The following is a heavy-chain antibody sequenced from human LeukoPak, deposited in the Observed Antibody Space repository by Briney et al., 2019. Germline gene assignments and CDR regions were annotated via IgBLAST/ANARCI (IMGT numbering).Heavy chain of an antibody. CDR1: GFTFSSYG. D-gene: IGHD3-22*01. Sequence: GGSLRLSCAASGFTFSSYGMHWVRQAPGKGLEWVAVISYDGSNKYYADSVKGRFTISRDNSKNTLYLQMNSLRAEDTALYYCANYSYYYDSSANYGWFDPWGQGTLVTVSS. CDR3: ANYSYYYDSSANYGWFDP. V-gene: IGHV3-30*18. J-gene: IGHJ5*02. CDR2: ISYDGSNK.